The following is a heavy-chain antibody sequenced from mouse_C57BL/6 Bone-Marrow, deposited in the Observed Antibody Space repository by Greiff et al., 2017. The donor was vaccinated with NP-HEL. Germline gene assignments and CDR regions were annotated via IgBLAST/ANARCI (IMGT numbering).Heavy chain of an antibody. J-gene: IGHJ3*01. V-gene: IGHV3-1*01. Sequence: EVQGVESGPGMVKPSQSLSLTCTVTGYSITSGYDWHWIRHFPGNKLEWMGFIRYSGSTNYNPSLKSRISITHDTSKNHFFLTLNSVTTEDTATYYCARKGGVPYWGQGTLVTVSA. CDR1: GYSITSGYD. CDR2: IRYSGST. CDR3: ARKGGVPY.